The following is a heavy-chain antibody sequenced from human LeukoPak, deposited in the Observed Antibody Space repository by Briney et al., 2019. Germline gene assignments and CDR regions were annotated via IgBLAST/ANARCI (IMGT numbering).Heavy chain of an antibody. D-gene: IGHD2-15*01. CDR3: ARDSCSGGSCYWVHFDY. V-gene: IGHV1-69*05. CDR1: GGTFSSYA. CDR2: IIPIFGTA. J-gene: IGHJ4*02. Sequence: VASVKVSCKASGGTFSSYATSWVRQAPGQGLEWMGRIIPIFGTANYAQKFQGRVTITTDESTSTAYMELSSLRSEDTAVYYCARDSCSGGSCYWVHFDYWGQGTLVTVSS.